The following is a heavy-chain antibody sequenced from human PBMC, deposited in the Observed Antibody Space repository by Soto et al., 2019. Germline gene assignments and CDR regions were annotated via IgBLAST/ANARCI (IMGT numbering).Heavy chain of an antibody. J-gene: IGHJ6*02. CDR3: ARGGDIVALFRTGRGMDV. D-gene: IGHD5-12*01. V-gene: IGHV4-61*01. CDR1: GGSVSSGSHY. Sequence: QVQLQESGPGLVKPSETLSLTCTVSGGSVSSGSHYWSWIRQPPGKGLEWIGYIYYSGSNNFNPSLKSRVTISVDTSKNQFSLKLSSVTAADTAVYYCARGGDIVALFRTGRGMDVWGQGTTVTVSS. CDR2: IYYSGSN.